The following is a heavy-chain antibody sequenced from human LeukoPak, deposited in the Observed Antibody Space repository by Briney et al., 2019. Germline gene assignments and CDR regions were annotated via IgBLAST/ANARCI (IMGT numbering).Heavy chain of an antibody. J-gene: IGHJ6*02. CDR2: ISYDGSNK. CDR3: AKPLRRGFSHYYQSDMDV. CDR1: GFTFSSYA. V-gene: IGHV3-30*18. Sequence: GGSLRLSCAASGFTFSSYAMHWVRQAPGKGLEWVTVISYDGSNKYYADSVKGRFTISRDNSKNTLYLQMNSLRTEDTAVYYCAKPLRRGFSHYYQSDMDVWGQGTTVTVSS. D-gene: IGHD5-18*01.